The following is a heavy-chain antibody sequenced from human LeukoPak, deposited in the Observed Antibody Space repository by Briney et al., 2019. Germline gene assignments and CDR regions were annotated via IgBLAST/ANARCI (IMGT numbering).Heavy chain of an antibody. CDR2: ISSYNGNT. J-gene: IGHJ3*02. Sequence: ASVKVSCKASGYTFTSYAITWVRQAPGQGLEWMGWISSYNGNTNYAQKLQGRVTMTTETSTSTAYMELRSLRADDTAVYYCARETLSEFVVFDIWGKGTMVTVSS. CDR1: GYTFTSYA. CDR3: ARETLSEFVVFDI. V-gene: IGHV1-18*01. D-gene: IGHD2-15*01.